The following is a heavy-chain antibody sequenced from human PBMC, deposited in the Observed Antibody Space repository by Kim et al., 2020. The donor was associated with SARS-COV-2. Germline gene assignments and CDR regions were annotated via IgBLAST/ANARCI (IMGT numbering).Heavy chain of an antibody. D-gene: IGHD3-10*01. Sequence: YRGRTNYNPPPRRRVPISVDTSKNQFSLKLSSVTAADTAVYYCARDSLGPWGQGTLVTVSS. J-gene: IGHJ5*02. V-gene: IGHV4-59*01. CDR3: ARDSLGP. CDR2: YRGRT.